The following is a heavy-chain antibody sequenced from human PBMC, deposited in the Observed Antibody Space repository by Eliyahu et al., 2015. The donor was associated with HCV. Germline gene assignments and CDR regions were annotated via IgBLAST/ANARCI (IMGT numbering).Heavy chain of an antibody. D-gene: IGHD4-17*01. V-gene: IGHV3-33*01. CDR2: IWYDGSNK. J-gene: IGHJ4*02. CDR3: ARQVTTYFDY. Sequence: QVQLVESGGGVVQPGRSLXLXCXXSGFTFSSYGMHWXRQGPGKGLEWVAVIWYDGSNKYYADSVKGRFTISRDNSKNTLYLQMNSLRAEDTAVYYCARQVTTYFDYWGQGTLVTVSS. CDR1: GFTFSSYG.